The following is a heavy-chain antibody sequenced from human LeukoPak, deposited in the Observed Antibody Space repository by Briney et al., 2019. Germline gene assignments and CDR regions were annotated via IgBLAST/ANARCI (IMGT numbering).Heavy chain of an antibody. CDR3: ARGPYDSGSYYLVDY. V-gene: IGHV4-59*08. Sequence: SETLSLTCTVSGGSISSYYWSWIRQPPGKGLEWIGYIYYSGSTNYNPSLKSRVTISVDTSKNQFSLKLSSVTAADTAVYYCARGPYDSGSYYLVDYWGQGTLVTVSS. CDR2: IYYSGST. CDR1: GGSISSYY. J-gene: IGHJ4*02. D-gene: IGHD1-26*01.